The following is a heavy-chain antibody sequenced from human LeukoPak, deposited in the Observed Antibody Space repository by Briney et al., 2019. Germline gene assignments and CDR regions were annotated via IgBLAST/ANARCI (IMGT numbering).Heavy chain of an antibody. CDR1: GGTFSSYA. D-gene: IGHD3-10*01. CDR3: AGDSGSEVRGAQQDY. V-gene: IGHV1-69*04. J-gene: IGHJ4*02. Sequence: SVKVSCKASGGTFSSYAISWVRQAPGQGLEWMGRIIPILGIANYAQKFQGRVTITADKSTSTAYMELSSLRSEDTAVYYCAGDSGSEVRGAQQDYWGQGTLVTVSS. CDR2: IIPILGIA.